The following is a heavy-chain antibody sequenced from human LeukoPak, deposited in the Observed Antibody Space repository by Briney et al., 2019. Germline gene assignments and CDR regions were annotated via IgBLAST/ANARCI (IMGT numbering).Heavy chain of an antibody. J-gene: IGHJ5*02. CDR3: AAAMVLNWFDP. CDR1: GGSISSSGYY. V-gene: IGHV4-39*01. D-gene: IGHD5-18*01. Sequence: SETLSLTCTVSGGSISSSGYYRVWIRQPPGKGLEWIGSIYYSGSTYYSPSLKSRVTISVDTSRNQISLKLSSVTAADTAVYYCAAAMVLNWFDPWGQGTPVTVSS. CDR2: IYYSGST.